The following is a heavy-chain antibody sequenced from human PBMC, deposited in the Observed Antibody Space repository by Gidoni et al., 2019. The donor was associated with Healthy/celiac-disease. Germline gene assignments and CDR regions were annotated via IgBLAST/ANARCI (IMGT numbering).Heavy chain of an antibody. CDR1: GFTFSSYA. D-gene: IGHD3-9*01. CDR2: ISGSGGST. V-gene: IGHV3-23*01. CDR3: AKDQFPHDWLSKLDAFDI. Sequence: EVQLLESGGGLVQPGGSLRISCAASGFTFSSYAMSWVRQAPGKGLEWVSAISGSGGSTYYADSVKGRFTISRDNSKNTLYLQMNSLRAEDTAVYYCAKDQFPHDWLSKLDAFDIWGQGTMVTVSS. J-gene: IGHJ3*02.